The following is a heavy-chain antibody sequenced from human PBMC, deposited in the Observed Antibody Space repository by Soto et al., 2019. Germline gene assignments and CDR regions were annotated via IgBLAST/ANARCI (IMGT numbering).Heavy chain of an antibody. Sequence: PGGSLRLSCAASGFTFSSYPMHWVRQAPGKGLEWVALISYDGSNKYYADSVKGRFTITRDNSKNSLYLQMNSLRAEDTAVYYCARVRATAMVEYYFDYWGQGTLVTVSS. CDR1: GFTFSSYP. V-gene: IGHV3-30-3*01. CDR2: ISYDGSNK. CDR3: ARVRATAMVEYYFDY. D-gene: IGHD5-18*01. J-gene: IGHJ4*02.